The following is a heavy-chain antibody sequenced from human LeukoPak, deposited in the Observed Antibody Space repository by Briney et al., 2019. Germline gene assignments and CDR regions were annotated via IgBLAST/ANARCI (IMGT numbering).Heavy chain of an antibody. CDR1: GFTFSNYA. J-gene: IGHJ5*02. Sequence: GGSLRLSCAASGFTFSNYAMSWVRQAPGKGLEWVSVISGSGGRTYYADSAKGRITISRDNSENTLCLQMNSLRAEDTAVYYCTRGPYCSGGSCYSLGEFDPWGQGTLVTVSS. CDR3: TRGPYCSGGSCYSLGEFDP. CDR2: ISGSGGRT. D-gene: IGHD2-15*01. V-gene: IGHV3-23*01.